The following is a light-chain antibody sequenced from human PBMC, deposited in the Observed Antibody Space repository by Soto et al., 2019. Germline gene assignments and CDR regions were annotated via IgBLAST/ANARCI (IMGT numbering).Light chain of an antibody. V-gene: IGKV4-1*01. CDR2: WAS. CDR3: HQYYTTPYT. CDR1: QSVSYSSNNQNY. J-gene: IGKJ2*01. Sequence: DIVMTQSPDSLAVSLGERATINCKSSQSVSYSSNNQNYLAWYQQKPGQPPKLLISWASARESVVPDRFRGSGSGTEFTLTISSLQAEDVAVYYCHQYYTTPYTFGQGTKLEI.